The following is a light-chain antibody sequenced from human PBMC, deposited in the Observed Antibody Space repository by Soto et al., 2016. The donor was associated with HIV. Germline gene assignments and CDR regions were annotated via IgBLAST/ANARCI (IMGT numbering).Light chain of an antibody. CDR1: RDINNF. Sequence: DIQMTQSPSSLSASIGDRVTITCQASRDINNFLNWYQQKPGKAPKLLLYGASSLEGGVPSRFSGSGSGTDYTLTISSLQPEDFATYYCQQYYSTPPWTFGQGTKVKSN. J-gene: IGKJ1*01. V-gene: IGKV1-NL1*01. CDR3: QQYYSTPPWT. CDR2: GAS.